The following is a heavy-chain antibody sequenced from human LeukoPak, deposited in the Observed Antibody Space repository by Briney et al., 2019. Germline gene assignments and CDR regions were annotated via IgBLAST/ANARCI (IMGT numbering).Heavy chain of an antibody. CDR1: GGTFSSYA. CDR3: ARIPAAAEFSIQH. J-gene: IGHJ1*01. V-gene: IGHV1-69*05. CDR2: IIPIFGTA. Sequence: ASVKVSCKASGGTFSSYAISWVRQAPGQGLEWMGGIIPIFGTANYAQKFQGRVTMTTDTSTSTAYMELRSLRSDDTAVYYCARIPAAAEFSIQHWGQGTLVTVSS. D-gene: IGHD6-13*01.